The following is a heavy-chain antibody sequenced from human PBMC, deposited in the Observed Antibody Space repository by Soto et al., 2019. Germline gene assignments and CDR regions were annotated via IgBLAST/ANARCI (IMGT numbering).Heavy chain of an antibody. V-gene: IGHV3-30*03. Sequence: PGGSLRLSCAASGFTFSSYGMHWVRQAPGKGLEWVAVISYDGSNKYYADSVKGRFTISRDNSKNTLYLQMNSLRAEDTAVYYCARGGSYGGEDYFDYWGQGTLVTVSS. CDR1: GFTFSSYG. CDR2: ISYDGSNK. J-gene: IGHJ4*02. D-gene: IGHD5-18*01. CDR3: ARGGSYGGEDYFDY.